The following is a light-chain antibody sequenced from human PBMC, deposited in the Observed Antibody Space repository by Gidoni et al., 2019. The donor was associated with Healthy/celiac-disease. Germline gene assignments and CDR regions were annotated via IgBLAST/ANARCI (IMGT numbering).Light chain of an antibody. V-gene: IGKV1-5*03. Sequence: DIQMTQSPSTLSASVGDRVTITCRASQSRSSWLAWYQQKPGKAPKLLIYKASSLASGVPSRFSGSGSGTEFTLTISSLQPDDFATYYCQQYNSYSPGYTFXXXTKLEIK. J-gene: IGKJ2*01. CDR2: KAS. CDR1: QSRSSW. CDR3: QQYNSYSPGYT.